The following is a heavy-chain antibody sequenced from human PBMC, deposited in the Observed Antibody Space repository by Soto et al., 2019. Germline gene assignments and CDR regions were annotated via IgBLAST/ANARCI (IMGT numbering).Heavy chain of an antibody. CDR1: GFTFSSYW. CDR3: AREVFEGGAAAGTDYYYMDV. V-gene: IGHV3-7*01. J-gene: IGHJ6*03. D-gene: IGHD6-13*01. CDR2: IKQDGSEK. Sequence: GGSLRLSCAASGFTFSSYWMSWVRQAPGKGLEWVANIKQDGSEKYYVDSVKGRFTISRDNAKNSLYLQMNSLRAEDTAVYYCAREVFEGGAAAGTDYYYMDVWGKGTTVTVSS.